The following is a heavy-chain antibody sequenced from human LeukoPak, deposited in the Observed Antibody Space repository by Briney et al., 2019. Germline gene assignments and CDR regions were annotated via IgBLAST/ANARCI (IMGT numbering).Heavy chain of an antibody. J-gene: IGHJ4*02. CDR2: INHSGST. CDR3: ARHRGQLVDY. CDR1: GGSFSGYY. D-gene: IGHD6-13*01. Sequence: SETLSLTCAVYGGSFSGYYWSWIRQPPGKGLEWIGEINHSGSTNYNPSLKSRVTISVDTSKNQFSLKLSSVTAADTAVYYCARHRGQLVDYWDQGTLVTVSS. V-gene: IGHV4-34*01.